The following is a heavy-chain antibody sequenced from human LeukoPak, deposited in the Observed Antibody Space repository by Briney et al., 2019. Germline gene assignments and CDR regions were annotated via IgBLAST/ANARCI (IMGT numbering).Heavy chain of an antibody. J-gene: IGHJ5*02. V-gene: IGHV4-39*01. D-gene: IGHD3-22*01. Sequence: SETLSLTCTVSGGSISSSSYYWGWIRQPPGKGLEWIGSIYYSGSTYYNPSLKSRVTISVDTSKNQFSLKLSSVTAADTAVYYCASWGYYYDSSGFWFDPWGQGTLVTVSS. CDR1: GGSISSSSYY. CDR3: ASWGYYYDSSGFWFDP. CDR2: IYYSGST.